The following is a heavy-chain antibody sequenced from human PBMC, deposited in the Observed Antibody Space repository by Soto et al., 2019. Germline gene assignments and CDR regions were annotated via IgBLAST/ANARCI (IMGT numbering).Heavy chain of an antibody. CDR2: ISGSGGST. D-gene: IGHD5-18*01. Sequence: EVQLLESGGGLVQPGGSLGLSCAASGFTFSSYAMGWVRKAPGKGLEWVPAISGSGGSTYYADSVKGRFTISRDNSKNTLYLQMNSLRAEDTAVYYCAKDSGGDTAMVTTYFDYWGQGTLVTVSS. CDR1: GFTFSSYA. V-gene: IGHV3-23*01. CDR3: AKDSGGDTAMVTTYFDY. J-gene: IGHJ4*02.